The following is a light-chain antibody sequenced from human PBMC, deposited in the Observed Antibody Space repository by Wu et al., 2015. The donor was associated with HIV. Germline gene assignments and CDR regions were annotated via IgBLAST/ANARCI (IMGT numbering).Light chain of an antibody. CDR3: QQCDTSLAWT. J-gene: IGKJ1*01. Sequence: EIVLTQSPGTLSVSPGERATLSCRASQSFASSFLAWYQQKPGQAPRLLIYAASSRATGIPDRLSGSGSGTDFTLTISRLEPEDFAVYYCQQCDTSLAWTFGQGTQGGNQT. CDR1: QSFASSF. CDR2: AAS. V-gene: IGKV3-20*01.